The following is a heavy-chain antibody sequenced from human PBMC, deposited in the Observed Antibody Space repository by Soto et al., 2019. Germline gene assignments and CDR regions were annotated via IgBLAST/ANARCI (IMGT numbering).Heavy chain of an antibody. Sequence: QLQLQETGPGLVKPSETLSLTCTVSGASIKSRNYFWGWIRQPPGKGLEFVGSIHSSGGTYYNPSLTSRVTVSVDLSNSHFSLSLKSLTATDTAVYYCGRLAEAATGHTDFDSWGQGTRVTVSS. V-gene: IGHV4-39*02. CDR1: GASIKSRNYF. J-gene: IGHJ4*02. CDR2: IHSSGGT. CDR3: GRLAEAATGHTDFDS. D-gene: IGHD2-15*01.